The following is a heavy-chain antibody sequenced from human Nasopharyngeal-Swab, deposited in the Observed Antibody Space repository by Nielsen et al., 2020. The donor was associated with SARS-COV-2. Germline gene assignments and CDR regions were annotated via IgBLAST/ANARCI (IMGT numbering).Heavy chain of an antibody. D-gene: IGHD6-13*01. CDR3: ARTAGYYYMDV. CDR2: IYTSGST. CDR1: GGSISSSSYY. V-gene: IGHV4-61*02. J-gene: IGHJ6*03. Sequence: SETLSLTCTVSGGSISSSSYYWSWIRQPAGKGLEWIGRIYTSGSTNYSPSLKSRVTISVDTSKNQFSLKLNSVTAADTAVYYCARTAGYYYMDVWGKGTTVTVSS.